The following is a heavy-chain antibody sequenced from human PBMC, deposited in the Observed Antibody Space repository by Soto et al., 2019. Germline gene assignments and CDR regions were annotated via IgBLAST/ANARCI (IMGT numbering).Heavy chain of an antibody. V-gene: IGHV1-2*02. J-gene: IGHJ6*02. CDR1: GYVFTSYY. CDR2: INPSTGDT. CDR3: LGGVATTGHYYGFDV. D-gene: IGHD5-12*01. Sequence: QVQLVQSGAEVKKPGASVKVSCKASGYVFTSYYLHWARHATGQGREWMGWINPSTGDTYYARNFESRITLTSDTSTNTASLELWTLRSADTAVYYCLGGVATTGHYYGFDVWGQGTAVNVSS.